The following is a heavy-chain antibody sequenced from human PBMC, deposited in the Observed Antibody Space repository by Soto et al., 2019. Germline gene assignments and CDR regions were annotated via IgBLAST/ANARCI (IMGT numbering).Heavy chain of an antibody. CDR3: VRDGTKNLRDRFEP. Sequence: SETLSLTCNVSGASLSRYYWSWIRQPPGKGLEWIGRIYATGDTDYNPSLKSRISMSVDMSKKQFSLALRSVTAADTAIYYCVRDGTKNLRDRFEPWGRGILVTVSS. J-gene: IGHJ5*02. CDR1: GASLSRYY. D-gene: IGHD1-26*01. CDR2: IYATGDT. V-gene: IGHV4-4*07.